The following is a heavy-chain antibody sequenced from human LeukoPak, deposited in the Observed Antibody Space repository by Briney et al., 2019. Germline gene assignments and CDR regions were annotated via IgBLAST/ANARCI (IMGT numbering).Heavy chain of an antibody. CDR1: GFTFSNYW. CDR3: ARQEAGHEDY. Sequence: GGSLRLSCAASGFTFSNYWMSWVRQAPGKGLEWVANIKQDGSEKYYVDSVKGRFTISRDNAKNSLYLQMNSLRAEDTAVYYCARQEAGHEDYWGQGTLVTVSS. V-gene: IGHV3-7*01. J-gene: IGHJ4*02. D-gene: IGHD6-13*01. CDR2: IKQDGSEK.